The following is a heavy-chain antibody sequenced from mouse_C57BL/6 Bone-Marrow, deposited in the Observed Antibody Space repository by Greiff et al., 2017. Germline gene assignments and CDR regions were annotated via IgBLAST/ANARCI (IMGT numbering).Heavy chain of an antibody. CDR2: ISSGGSYT. Sequence: VQLQQSGGDLVKPGGSLKLSCAASGFTFSSYGMSWVRQTPDKRLEWVATISSGGSYTYYPDSVKGRFTISRDNAKNTLYLQMSSLKSEDTAMYYCARFAMDYWGQGTSVTVSS. V-gene: IGHV5-6*01. J-gene: IGHJ4*01. CDR1: GFTFSSYG. CDR3: ARFAMDY.